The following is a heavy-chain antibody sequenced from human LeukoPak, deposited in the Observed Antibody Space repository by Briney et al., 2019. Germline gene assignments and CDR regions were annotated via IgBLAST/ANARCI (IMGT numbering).Heavy chain of an antibody. V-gene: IGHV4-59*08. CDR3: ARHGPGGMFDY. CDR2: ISYSGST. J-gene: IGHJ4*02. CDR1: GGSISNYY. Sequence: SETLSLTCTVSGGSISNYYWSWIRQPPGKGLEWVGYISYSGSTNYNASLKSRVTISIDTSKNQFSLKLSSVTAADTAVYHCARHGPGGMFDYWGQGTLVTVSP. D-gene: IGHD3-16*01.